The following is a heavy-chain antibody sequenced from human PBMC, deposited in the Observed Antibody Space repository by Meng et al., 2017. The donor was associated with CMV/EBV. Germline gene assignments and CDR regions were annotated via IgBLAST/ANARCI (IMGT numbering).Heavy chain of an antibody. CDR1: GGSVSSGSYY. CDR2: IYYSGST. CDR3: ARAVAYYDFWSGYPWGMDV. D-gene: IGHD3-3*01. J-gene: IGHJ6*02. Sequence: GSLRLSCTVSGGSVSSGSYYWSWIRQPPGTGLEWIGYIYYSGSTNYNPSLKSRVTISVDTSKNQSSLKLSSVTAADTAVYYCARAVAYYDFWSGYPWGMDVWGQGTTVTVSS. V-gene: IGHV4-61*01.